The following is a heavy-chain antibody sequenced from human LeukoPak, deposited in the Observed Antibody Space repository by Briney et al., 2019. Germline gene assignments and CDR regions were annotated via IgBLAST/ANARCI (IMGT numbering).Heavy chain of an antibody. D-gene: IGHD3-10*01. CDR2: ISSDGRDI. CDR3: ARATARKRPYYYGSGSPHMDV. J-gene: IGHJ6*03. CDR1: GFSFSSHA. Sequence: GGSLRLSCAASGFSFSSHAMNWVRLAPGKGLEWVSFISSDGRDIFYSDSVRGRFTISRDNAKNSLYLQMNSLRAEDTAVYYCARATARKRPYYYGSGSPHMDVWGKGTTVTVSS. V-gene: IGHV3-21*01.